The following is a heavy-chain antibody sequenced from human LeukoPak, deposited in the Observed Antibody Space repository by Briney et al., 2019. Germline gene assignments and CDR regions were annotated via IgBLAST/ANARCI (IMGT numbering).Heavy chain of an antibody. CDR3: AREFLGSNLDAFQL. CDR2: ISGSGSTI. Sequence: GGSLRLSCAASGVPFSNVWVTWVGQVPGKGLEWVSYISGSGSTIYSADSVKGRFTISRDNAKNSLYLQMNSLRAEDTAVYYCAREFLGSNLDAFQLWGPGTMVTVSS. J-gene: IGHJ3*01. V-gene: IGHV3-11*01. CDR1: GVPFSNVW. D-gene: IGHD7-27*01.